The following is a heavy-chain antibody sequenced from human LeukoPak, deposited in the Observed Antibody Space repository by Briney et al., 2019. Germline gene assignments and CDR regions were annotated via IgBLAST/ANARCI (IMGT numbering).Heavy chain of an antibody. J-gene: IGHJ4*02. D-gene: IGHD1-26*01. CDR3: ARAANELLTTHFDY. CDR1: GGSLSSGGYY. V-gene: IGHV4-30-2*01. Sequence: PSETLSLTCTVSGGSLSSGGYYWSWIRQPPGKGLEWIGYIYHSGSTYYNPSLKSRVTISVDRSKNQFSLKLSSVTAADTAVYYCARAANELLTTHFDYWGQGTLVTVSS. CDR2: IYHSGST.